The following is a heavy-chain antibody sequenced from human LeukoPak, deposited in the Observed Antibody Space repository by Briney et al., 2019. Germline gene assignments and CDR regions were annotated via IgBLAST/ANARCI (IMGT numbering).Heavy chain of an antibody. Sequence: KFQGRLTIASDTSASTAYMELSSLRSEDTAVYYCARHKLRSFGESPVYFFDYWGQGTLVTVSS. J-gene: IGHJ4*02. D-gene: IGHD3-10*01. CDR3: ARHKLRSFGESPVYFFDY. V-gene: IGHV1-3*01.